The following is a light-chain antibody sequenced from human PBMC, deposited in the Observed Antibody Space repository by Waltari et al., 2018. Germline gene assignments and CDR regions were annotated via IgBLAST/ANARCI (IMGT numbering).Light chain of an antibody. Sequence: QSALTQPPSVSGSPGQSVTISCSGTSSDVGTYNRVPWYQQPPGTPPQLIIFEVSSRPSGVPDRFSGSKSGSTASLTISGLQAEDEGDYYCSSYTPSATLLFGGGTKLTVL. CDR3: SSYTPSATLL. CDR1: SSDVGTYNR. CDR2: EVS. V-gene: IGLV2-18*02. J-gene: IGLJ2*01.